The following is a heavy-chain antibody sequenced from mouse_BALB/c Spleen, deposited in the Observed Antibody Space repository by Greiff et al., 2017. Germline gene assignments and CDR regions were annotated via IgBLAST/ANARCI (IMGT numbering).Heavy chain of an antibody. V-gene: IGHV5-17*02. CDR3: ARGNWDWYFDV. J-gene: IGHJ1*01. CDR1: GFTFSSFG. CDR2: ISSGSSTI. Sequence: DVKLVESGGGLVQPGGSRKLSCAASGFTFSSFGMHWVRQAPEKGLEWVAYISSGSSTIYYADTVKGRFTISRDNPKNTLFLQMTSLRSEDTAMYYCARGNWDWYFDVWGAGTTVTVSS. D-gene: IGHD4-1*01.